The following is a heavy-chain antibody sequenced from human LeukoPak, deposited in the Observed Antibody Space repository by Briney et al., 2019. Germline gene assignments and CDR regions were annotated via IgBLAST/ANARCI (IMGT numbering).Heavy chain of an antibody. CDR3: ARADSGYDFRY. D-gene: IGHD5-12*01. CDR2: IYHSGST. CDR1: GYSISSGYY. V-gene: IGHV4-38-2*01. Sequence: PSETLSLTCAVSGYSISSGYYWGWIRPPPGKGLEWIGSIYHSGSTYYNPSLKSRVTISVDTSKNQFSLKLSSVTAADTAVYYCARADSGYDFRYWGQGTLVTVSS. J-gene: IGHJ4*02.